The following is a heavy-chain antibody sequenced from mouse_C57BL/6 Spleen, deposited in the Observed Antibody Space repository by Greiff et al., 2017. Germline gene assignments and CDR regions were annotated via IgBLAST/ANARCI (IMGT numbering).Heavy chain of an antibody. CDR1: GYAFSSSW. D-gene: IGHD4-1*01. CDR2: IYPGDGDT. Sequence: VKLMESGPELVKPGASVKISCKASGYAFSSSWMNWVKQRPGKGLEWIGRIYPGDGDTNYNGEFKGKATLTADKSSSTAYMQLSSLTSEDSAVYFCAITGTYWYFDVWGTGTTVTVSS. J-gene: IGHJ1*03. V-gene: IGHV1-82*01. CDR3: AITGTYWYFDV.